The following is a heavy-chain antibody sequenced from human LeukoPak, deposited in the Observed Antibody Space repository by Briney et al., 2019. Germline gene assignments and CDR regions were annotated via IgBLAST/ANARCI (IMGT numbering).Heavy chain of an antibody. CDR1: GFTFSSYS. CDR2: ISSSSSYI. V-gene: IGHV3-21*01. CDR3: ARAVSSGYYNYYGMDV. D-gene: IGHD3-22*01. J-gene: IGHJ6*02. Sequence: GGSLRLSCAASGFTFSSYSMNWVRQAPGKGLEWVSSISSSSSYIYYADSVKGRFTISRDNAKNPLYLQMNSLRAEDTAVYYCARAVSSGYYNYYGMDVWGQGTTVTVSS.